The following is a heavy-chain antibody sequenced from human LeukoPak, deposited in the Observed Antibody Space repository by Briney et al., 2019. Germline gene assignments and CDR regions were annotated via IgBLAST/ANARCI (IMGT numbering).Heavy chain of an antibody. CDR3: ARVSRWEHLDY. J-gene: IGHJ4*02. CDR1: GFTFSSYW. Sequence: PGGSLRLSCAASGFTFSSYWMNWVRQAPGKGLEWVANIKQDGSQKYYVDSVKGRFTISRDNAKNSLYLQMNSLRAEDTAVYYCARVSRWEHLDYWGQGTLVTVSS. CDR2: IKQDGSQK. D-gene: IGHD1-26*01. V-gene: IGHV3-7*01.